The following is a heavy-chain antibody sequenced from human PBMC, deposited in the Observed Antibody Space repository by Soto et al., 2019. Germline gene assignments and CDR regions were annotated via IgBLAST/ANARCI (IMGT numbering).Heavy chain of an antibody. Sequence: ESLAVGFSASGASLTRYGCTCIRQHAGKGLDWIGRISTSGTTNYNPSLKSRLTMSVDTSKNHFSLNLSSVTAADTAVYYCAREAGPDRWFDPWGQGTLV. J-gene: IGHJ5*02. CDR1: GASLTRYG. CDR2: ISTSGTT. V-gene: IGHV4-4*07. CDR3: AREAGPDRWFDP. D-gene: IGHD6-19*01.